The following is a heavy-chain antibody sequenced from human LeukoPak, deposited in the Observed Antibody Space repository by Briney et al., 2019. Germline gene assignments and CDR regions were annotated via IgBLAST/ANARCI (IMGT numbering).Heavy chain of an antibody. D-gene: IGHD3-10*01. V-gene: IGHV3-30*02. Sequence: GGSLRLSCAASGFTFSSYGIHWVRQAPGKGLEWVSFIRNDLSKTFYADSVKGRFTVSRDNSKNTLYVQMNSLRAEDTAVYYCARNLELWFGDLLYFDSWGQGIMVTVSS. CDR3: ARNLELWFGDLLYFDS. CDR2: IRNDLSKT. J-gene: IGHJ4*02. CDR1: GFTFSSYG.